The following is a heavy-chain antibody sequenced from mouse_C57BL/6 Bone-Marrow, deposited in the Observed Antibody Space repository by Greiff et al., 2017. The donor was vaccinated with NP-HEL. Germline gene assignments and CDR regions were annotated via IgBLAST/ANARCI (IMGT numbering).Heavy chain of an antibody. D-gene: IGHD4-1*01. V-gene: IGHV1-64*01. Sequence: VQLQQPGAELVKPGASVKLSCKASGYTFTSYWMHWVKQRPGQGLEWIGMIHPSSGSTNYNEKFKSKATLTVDKSSSTAYMQLSSLTSEDSAVYCCASSDWDGYWGQGTTLTVSS. CDR1: GYTFTSYW. CDR2: IHPSSGST. J-gene: IGHJ2*01. CDR3: ASSDWDGY.